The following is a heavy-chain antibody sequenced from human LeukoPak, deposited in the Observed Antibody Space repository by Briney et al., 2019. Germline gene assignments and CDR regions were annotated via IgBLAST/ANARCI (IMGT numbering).Heavy chain of an antibody. J-gene: IGHJ4*02. V-gene: IGHV1-18*01. D-gene: IGHD1-26*01. CDR3: ARDRYSGSYYGFGY. Sequence: ASVKVSCKASGYAFTSYGISWVRQAPGQGLEWMGWISAYNGNTNYAQKLQGRVTMTTDTSTSTAYMELRSLRSDDTAVYYCARDRYSGSYYGFGYWGQGTLVTVSS. CDR2: ISAYNGNT. CDR1: GYAFTSYG.